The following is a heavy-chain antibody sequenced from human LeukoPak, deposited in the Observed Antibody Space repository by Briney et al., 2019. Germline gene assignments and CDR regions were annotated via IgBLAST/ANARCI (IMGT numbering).Heavy chain of an antibody. CDR1: GYTFTSYA. CDR2: INAGNGNT. V-gene: IGHV1-3*01. CDR3: ARTTGYSSGWYYFDY. Sequence: GASVKVSCKASGYTFTSYAMHWVRQAPGQRLEWMGWINAGNGNTKYSQKFQGRVTITRDTSASTAYMELSSLRSEDTAVYYCARTTGYSSGWYYFDYWGQGTLVTVSS. J-gene: IGHJ4*02. D-gene: IGHD6-19*01.